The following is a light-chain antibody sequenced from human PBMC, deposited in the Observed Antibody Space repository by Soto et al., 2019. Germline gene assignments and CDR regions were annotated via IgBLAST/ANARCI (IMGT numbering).Light chain of an antibody. Sequence: QSVLTQPPSVSGAPGQRITISCTGSSSNIGAAYDVHWYQHLPGTAPKLLIYGNTNRPSGVPDRFSGSRSGTSASLAITGRKAEDEADYYCQSYDRSLSVVFGGGTQLTVL. CDR3: QSYDRSLSVV. CDR2: GNT. CDR1: SSNIGAAYD. V-gene: IGLV1-40*01. J-gene: IGLJ2*01.